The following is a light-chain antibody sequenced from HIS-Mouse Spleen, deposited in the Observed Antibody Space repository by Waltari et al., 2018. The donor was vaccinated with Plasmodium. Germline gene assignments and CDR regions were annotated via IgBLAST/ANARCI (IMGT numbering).Light chain of an antibody. CDR3: YSAADNNRV. Sequence: SYELTQPSSVSVSPGQTARITCSGDVLAKKYARWFQQKPGQAPVLVTYKDSERPSGIPGRFSGPSSGTTVTLTISGAQVEDEADYYCYSAADNNRVFGGGTKLTVL. V-gene: IGLV3-27*01. J-gene: IGLJ3*02. CDR2: KDS. CDR1: VLAKKY.